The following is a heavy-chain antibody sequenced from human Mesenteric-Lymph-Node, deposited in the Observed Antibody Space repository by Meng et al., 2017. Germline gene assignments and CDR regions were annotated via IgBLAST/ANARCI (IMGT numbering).Heavy chain of an antibody. Sequence: GSLRLSCSVSGGSVRSYYWSWIRQPPGKGLEWIGYIYYIGSTNYNASLKSRVTISIDTSKNQLSLKLSSVTAADTAVYYCARVGWKNWFDPWGQGTLVTVSS. J-gene: IGHJ5*02. CDR2: IYYIGST. CDR1: GGSVRSYY. D-gene: IGHD1-1*01. V-gene: IGHV4-59*02. CDR3: ARVGWKNWFDP.